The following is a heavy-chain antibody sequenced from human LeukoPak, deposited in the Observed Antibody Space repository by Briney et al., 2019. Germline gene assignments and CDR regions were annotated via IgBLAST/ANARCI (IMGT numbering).Heavy chain of an antibody. V-gene: IGHV5-51*01. Sequence: GESLKISCKGSGYSFTSYWIGWVRQMPGKGLEWMGIIYPGDSDTRYSPSFQGQVTISADKSISTAYLQWSSLKASDTAMYYCARQGVNSMDYYDSSGYYYFDYWGQGTLVTVSS. CDR2: IYPGDSDT. CDR1: GYSFTSYW. D-gene: IGHD3-22*01. J-gene: IGHJ4*02. CDR3: ARQGVNSMDYYDSSGYYYFDY.